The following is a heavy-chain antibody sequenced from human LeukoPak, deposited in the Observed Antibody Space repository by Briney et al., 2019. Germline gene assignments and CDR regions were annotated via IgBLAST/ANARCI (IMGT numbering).Heavy chain of an antibody. J-gene: IGHJ4*02. D-gene: IGHD4-17*01. CDR3: ARDGPGDYGDLDY. V-gene: IGHV1-46*01. Sequence: GASLKVSCKTSVYTFTNSFIHWVRQAPGQGLEWMAIFNTSSGHTTTAQNLQGRITVTSDRSTSTVFMEMSSLRSADTAVYYCARDGPGDYGDLDYWGQGTPVTVSS. CDR2: FNTSSGHT. CDR1: VYTFTNSF.